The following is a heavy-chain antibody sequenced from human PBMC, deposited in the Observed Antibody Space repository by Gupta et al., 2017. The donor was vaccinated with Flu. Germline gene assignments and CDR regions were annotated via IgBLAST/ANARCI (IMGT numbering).Heavy chain of an antibody. J-gene: IGHJ3*02. CDR3: AKDRWGYCSGTSCYFDAFDI. D-gene: IGHD2-2*01. V-gene: IGHV3-23*01. CDR2: LSGGGSST. Sequence: RGWVSVLSGGGSSTYYGDSVKGRFTISRDNSKNTLYLQMNSLRAEDTAVYYCAKDRWGYCSGTSCYFDAFDIWGQGTMVIGSS.